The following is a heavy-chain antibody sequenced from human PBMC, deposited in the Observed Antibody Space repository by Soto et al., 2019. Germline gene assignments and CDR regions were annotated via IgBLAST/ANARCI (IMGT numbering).Heavy chain of an antibody. Sequence: EVQLVESGGGLVKPGGSLRLSCAASGFTFSSYSMNWVRQAPGKGLEWVSSISRSSSYIYYAVSVKGRFTISSDNAKNARDLQMNCVRAEDTSVYYCAREVAVAGIADPYCFAYWGKVSLVTVGS. CDR1: GFTFSSYS. CDR3: AREVAVAGIADPYCFAY. V-gene: IGHV3-21*01. CDR2: ISRSSSYI. J-gene: IGHJ4*02. D-gene: IGHD6-19*01.